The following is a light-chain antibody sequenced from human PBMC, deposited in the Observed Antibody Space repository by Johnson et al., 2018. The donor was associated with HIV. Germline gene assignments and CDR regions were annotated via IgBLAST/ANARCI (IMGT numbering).Light chain of an antibody. Sequence: HSVLTQPPSVSAAPGQKVTISCSGSSSNVGSNYISWYRQLPGTAPKLLIYENNKRPSGIPDRFSGSKSGTSATLGITGLQTGDEADYYCGTWDSSLSAGGVFGTWTKVTVL. J-gene: IGLJ1*01. CDR1: SSNVGSNY. V-gene: IGLV1-51*02. CDR2: ENN. CDR3: GTWDSSLSAGGV.